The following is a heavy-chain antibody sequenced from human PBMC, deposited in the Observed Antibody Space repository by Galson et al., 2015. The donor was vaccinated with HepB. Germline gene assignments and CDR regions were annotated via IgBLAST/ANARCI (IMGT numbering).Heavy chain of an antibody. V-gene: IGHV3-30*04. CDR3: ARSPTGLLWFGELLDY. Sequence: SLRLSCAASGFTFSSYAMHWVRQAPGKGLEWVAVISYDGSNKYYADSVKGRFTISRDNSKNTLYLQMNSLRAEDTAVYYCARSPTGLLWFGELLDYWGQGTLVTVSS. CDR1: GFTFSSYA. J-gene: IGHJ4*02. D-gene: IGHD3-10*01. CDR2: ISYDGSNK.